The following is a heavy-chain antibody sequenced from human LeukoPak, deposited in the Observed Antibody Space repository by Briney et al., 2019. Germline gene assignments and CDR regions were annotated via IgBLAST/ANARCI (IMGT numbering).Heavy chain of an antibody. Sequence: PSETLSLTCAVYGGSFSGYYWSWIRQPPGKGLEWVSYISSSSTIYYADSVKGRFTISRDNAKNSLYLQMNSLRAEDMAVYYCARVDYGVPFDYWGQGTLVTVSS. J-gene: IGHJ4*02. D-gene: IGHD4-17*01. CDR1: GGSFSGYY. CDR2: ISSSSTI. CDR3: ARVDYGVPFDY. V-gene: IGHV3-69-1*01.